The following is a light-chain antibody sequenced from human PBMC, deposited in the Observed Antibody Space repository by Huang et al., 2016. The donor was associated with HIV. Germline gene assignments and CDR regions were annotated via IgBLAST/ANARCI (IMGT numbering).Light chain of an antibody. V-gene: IGKV1-39*01. J-gene: IGKJ2*01. Sequence: DIQMTQSPSSLSASVGDRVTITCRASQSISSYLNWYQQKPGKAPKRLIYAASSLQSGGPSRFSGSGSGTDFTLTISSLQPEDFATYYCQQSYSTPNTFGQGTKLEIK. CDR3: QQSYSTPNT. CDR1: QSISSY. CDR2: AAS.